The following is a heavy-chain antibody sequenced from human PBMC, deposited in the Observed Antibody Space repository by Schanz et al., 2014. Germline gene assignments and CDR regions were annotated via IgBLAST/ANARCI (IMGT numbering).Heavy chain of an antibody. D-gene: IGHD5-12*01. J-gene: IGHJ3*02. CDR2: ISSSSSTI. CDR3: AGAVATIRADSFDI. V-gene: IGHV3-48*01. Sequence: EVQLVESGGGLVQPRGSLRLSCAASEFSFSSFGMNWVRQAPGKGLEWVSYISSSSSTIYYADSVKGRFTISRDNAKNSLYLQMNSLTAEDTAVYYCAGAVATIRADSFDIWGQGTMVAVSS. CDR1: EFSFSSFG.